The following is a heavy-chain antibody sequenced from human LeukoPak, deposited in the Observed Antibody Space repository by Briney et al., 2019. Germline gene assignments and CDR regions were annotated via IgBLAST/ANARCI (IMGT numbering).Heavy chain of an antibody. CDR2: MSSDGSTI. Sequence: GGSLRLSCAASGFTFSSYAIHWVRQAPGKGLEWVAVMSSDGSTIYYADSVKGRFTISRDNFEYTLYLQMNSLRTEDSAVYYCAREVIRPYFDYWGQGTLVTVSS. CDR3: AREVIRPYFDY. CDR1: GFTFSSYA. J-gene: IGHJ4*02. D-gene: IGHD2-21*01. V-gene: IGHV3-30*04.